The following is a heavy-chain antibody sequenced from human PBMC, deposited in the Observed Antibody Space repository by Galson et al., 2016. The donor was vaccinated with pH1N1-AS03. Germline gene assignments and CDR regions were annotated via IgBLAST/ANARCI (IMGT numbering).Heavy chain of an antibody. CDR3: ARKEKRWADACDI. CDR2: ISANNGDT. CDR1: DYTFSSHG. Sequence: SVKVSCKASDYTFSSHGISWVRQAPGQGLEWMGWISANNGDTNYAQKFQGRVTMATDTSTRTTYMELGSLRSDDTAVYYCARKEKRWADACDIWGPGTMVTVSS. D-gene: IGHD1-1*01. V-gene: IGHV1-18*01. J-gene: IGHJ3*02.